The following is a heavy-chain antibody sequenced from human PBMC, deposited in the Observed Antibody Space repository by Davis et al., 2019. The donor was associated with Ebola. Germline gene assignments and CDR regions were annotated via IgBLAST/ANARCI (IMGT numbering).Heavy chain of an antibody. V-gene: IGHV5-51*01. CDR3: ARRDGERDFDF. Sequence: GESLKISCKGSGYRFTSHWIGWVRQMPGKGLEWMGSIYPGDSDTRSSPSFEGQVTTSVDKSISTAYLQWSSLKASDTATYYCARRDGERDFDFWGQGTLVTVS. D-gene: IGHD4-17*01. J-gene: IGHJ4*02. CDR2: IYPGDSDT. CDR1: GYRFTSHW.